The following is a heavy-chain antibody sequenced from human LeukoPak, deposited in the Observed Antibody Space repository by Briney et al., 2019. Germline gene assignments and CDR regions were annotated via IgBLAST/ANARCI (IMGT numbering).Heavy chain of an antibody. Sequence: SETLSLTCTVSGVSISSSDYYWGWFRQPPGKGLEWIGYIYYSGSTNYNPSLKSRVTISVDTSKNQFSLKLSSVTAADTAVYYCAPQPGIAANWGQGTLVTVSS. CDR2: IYYSGST. CDR3: APQPGIAAN. J-gene: IGHJ4*02. CDR1: GVSISSSDYY. D-gene: IGHD6-13*01. V-gene: IGHV4-61*05.